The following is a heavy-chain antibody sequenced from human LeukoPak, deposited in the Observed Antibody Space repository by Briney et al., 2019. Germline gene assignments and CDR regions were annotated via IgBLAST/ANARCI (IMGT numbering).Heavy chain of an antibody. CDR1: GGSISSSSSDYY. J-gene: IGHJ4*02. CDR2: ISYSGST. Sequence: PSETLSLTCTVSGGSISSSSSDYYWGWVRQPPGKGLEWIGSISYSGSTTYSPSLKSRVIMSADTSKNQFSLKVTSVTAADTAVYYCARHRSEGSYPLDSWGQGALVTVSS. CDR3: ARHRSEGSYPLDS. V-gene: IGHV4-39*01.